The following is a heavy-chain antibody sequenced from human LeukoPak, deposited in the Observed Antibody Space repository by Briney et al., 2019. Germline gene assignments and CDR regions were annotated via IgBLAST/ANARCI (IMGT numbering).Heavy chain of an antibody. J-gene: IGHJ5*02. Sequence: PGGSLRLSCAASGFTFSSYSMNWVRQAPGKGLEWVSSISSSSSYIKYADSVKGRFTISRDNAKKLMYLQMNSLRAEDTAVYYCARELRGVRRWFDPWGQGTLVTVSS. CDR1: GFTFSSYS. CDR2: ISSSSSYI. D-gene: IGHD3-10*01. V-gene: IGHV3-21*01. CDR3: ARELRGVRRWFDP.